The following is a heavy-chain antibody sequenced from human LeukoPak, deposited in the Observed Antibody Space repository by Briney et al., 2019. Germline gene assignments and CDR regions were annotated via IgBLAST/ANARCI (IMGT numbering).Heavy chain of an antibody. CDR3: ATTISHYYDSSGYYYPLDY. J-gene: IGHJ4*02. V-gene: IGHV1-24*01. D-gene: IGHD3-22*01. CDR2: FDPEDGET. Sequence: ASVKVSCKVSGYTQTELSMHWVRQAPGKGLEWMGGFDPEDGETIYAQKFQGRVTMTEDTSTDTAYMELSSLRSEDTAVYYCATTISHYYDSSGYYYPLDYWGQGTLVTVSS. CDR1: GYTQTELS.